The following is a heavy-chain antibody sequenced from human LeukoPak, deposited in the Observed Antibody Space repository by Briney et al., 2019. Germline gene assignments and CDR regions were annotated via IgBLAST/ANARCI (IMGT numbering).Heavy chain of an antibody. CDR3: ARGDSSGYLDV. CDR2: MNPNSGNT. Sequence: GASVKVSCKASGYTFTGYYMHWVRQATGQGLEWMGWMNPNSGNTGYAQKFQGRVTITRNTSISTAYMELSSLRSEDTAVYYCARGDSSGYLDVWGRGTTVTVSS. J-gene: IGHJ6*03. D-gene: IGHD3-22*01. V-gene: IGHV1-8*03. CDR1: GYTFTGYY.